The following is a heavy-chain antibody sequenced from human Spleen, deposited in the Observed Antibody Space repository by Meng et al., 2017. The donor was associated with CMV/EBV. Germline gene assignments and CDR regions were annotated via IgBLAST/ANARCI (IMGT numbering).Heavy chain of an antibody. J-gene: IGHJ4*02. CDR1: GGSISSSNW. Sequence: TCAVSGGSISSSNWWSWVRQPPGEGLEWIGEIYHSGNANYNPSLKSRVTISVDKSKNQFSLKLSSVTAADTAVYYCARLPERSSLGYWSQGTLVTVSS. CDR2: IYHSGNA. V-gene: IGHV4-4*02. CDR3: ARLPERSSLGY. D-gene: IGHD6-13*01.